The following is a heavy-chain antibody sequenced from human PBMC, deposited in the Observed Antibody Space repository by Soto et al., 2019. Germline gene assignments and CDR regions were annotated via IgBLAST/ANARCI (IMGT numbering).Heavy chain of an antibody. CDR3: ASGIQLWLRRINNGYSG. CDR1: GGTFSTYA. Sequence: QVQLVQSGAEVNKPESSVKVSCKAPGGTFSTYAISWVRQAPGQGLEWMGGIIPMLGTANYAQRFQDRVTNTADESTNTVYMALSSLRSEDTAVYFCASGIQLWLRRINNGYSGWGQGTLVTVSS. D-gene: IGHD5-18*01. CDR2: IIPMLGTA. J-gene: IGHJ4*02. V-gene: IGHV1-69*12.